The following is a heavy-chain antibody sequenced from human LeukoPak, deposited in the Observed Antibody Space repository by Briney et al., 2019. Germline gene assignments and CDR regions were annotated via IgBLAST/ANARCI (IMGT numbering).Heavy chain of an antibody. CDR3: VKDWSPGSRRYGAFDY. D-gene: IGHD6-13*01. Sequence: GGSLRLSCSASGFTFSTYAMQWGRQAPGKGLEFVSAINSDGGSTYYADSVKGRFTISRNNSNNTLYLQMSSLRADDTAVYYCVKDWSPGSRRYGAFDYWGQGTLVTVSS. V-gene: IGHV3-64D*06. CDR2: INSDGGST. CDR1: GFTFSTYA. J-gene: IGHJ4*02.